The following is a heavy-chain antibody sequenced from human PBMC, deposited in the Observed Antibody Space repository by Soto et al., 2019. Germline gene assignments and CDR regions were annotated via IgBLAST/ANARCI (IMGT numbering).Heavy chain of an antibody. CDR3: ARSSTYKFDSSGYYDY. V-gene: IGHV1-2*02. Sequence: QVPLVQSGSEVKKPGASVKVSCKASGYTFTDHYMHWVRHAPGQGLEWMGWINPHSGGANYAQRFQDRVTLTRDASINTAYMDLTRLTSGDAAVYYCARSSTYKFDSSGYYDYWGQGTLVTVSS. J-gene: IGHJ4*02. CDR1: GYTFTDHY. D-gene: IGHD3-22*01. CDR2: INPHSGGA.